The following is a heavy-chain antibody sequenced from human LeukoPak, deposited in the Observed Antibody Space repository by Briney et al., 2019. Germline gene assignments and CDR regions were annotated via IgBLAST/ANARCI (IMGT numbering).Heavy chain of an antibody. V-gene: IGHV3-11*01. J-gene: IGHJ4*02. D-gene: IGHD3-10*01. Sequence: GGSLRLSCAASRITFTYWMSWVRQAPGKGLEWVSYISSSGSTIYYADSVKGRFTISRDNAKNSLYLQMNSLRAEDTAVYYCAREAVLRANSFSDYWGQGTLVTVSS. CDR3: AREAVLRANSFSDY. CDR1: RITFTYW. CDR2: ISSSGSTI.